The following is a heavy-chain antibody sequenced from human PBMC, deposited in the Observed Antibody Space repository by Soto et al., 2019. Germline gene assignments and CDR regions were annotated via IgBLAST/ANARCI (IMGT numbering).Heavy chain of an antibody. V-gene: IGHV3-30-3*01. J-gene: IGHJ6*02. Sequence: PGGSLRLSCAASGFTFSSYAMHWVRQAPGKGLEWVAVISYDGSNKYYADSVKGRFTISRNNSKNTLYLQMNSLRAEDTAVYYCARVGGNPQYYYGMDVWGQGTTVTVSS. D-gene: IGHD2-15*01. CDR2: ISYDGSNK. CDR3: ARVGGNPQYYYGMDV. CDR1: GFTFSSYA.